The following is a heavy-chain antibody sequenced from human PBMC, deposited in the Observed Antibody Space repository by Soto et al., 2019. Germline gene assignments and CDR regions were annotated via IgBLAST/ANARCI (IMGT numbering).Heavy chain of an antibody. V-gene: IGHV1-3*01. D-gene: IGHD3-10*01. CDR2: INGGNGDR. CDR3: ARRPLSLYGGDLG. J-gene: IGHJ4*02. CDR1: GYTLTDPA. Sequence: SGKVASKSSGYTLTDPAINLVRQAPGQRLEWLGWINGGNGDRKYSHRFKDRVTITRDTSAKTVYMELSSLTSEDTAIYYWARRPLSLYGGDLGWGRGPPGTVS.